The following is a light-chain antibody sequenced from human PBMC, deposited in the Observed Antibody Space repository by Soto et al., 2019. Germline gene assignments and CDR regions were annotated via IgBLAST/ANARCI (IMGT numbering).Light chain of an antibody. CDR3: SSFAVTNNDV. CDR1: SSDVGNYNY. V-gene: IGLV2-8*01. CDR2: EVN. Sequence: QSALTQPPSASGSPGQSVTISCIGTSSDVGNYNYVSWYQHHPGKAPKLMIFEVNKRPSGVPARFSGSKSDNTASLTISGLQAEDEADYYCSSFAVTNNDVFGSGTQLTVL. J-gene: IGLJ7*01.